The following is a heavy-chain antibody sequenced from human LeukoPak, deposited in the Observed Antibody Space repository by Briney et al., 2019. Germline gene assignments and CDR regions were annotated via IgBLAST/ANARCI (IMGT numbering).Heavy chain of an antibody. D-gene: IGHD3-22*01. CDR1: GGSISSSSYY. CDR3: ARGPRAVVTYYYYYYGMDV. V-gene: IGHV4-39*01. Sequence: SETLSLTCTVSGGSISSSSYYWGWIRQPPGKGLEWIGSIYYSGSTYYNPSLKSRVTISVDTSKNQFSLKLSSVTAADTAVYYCARGPRAVVTYYYYYYGMDVWGQGTTVTVSS. CDR2: IYYSGST. J-gene: IGHJ6*02.